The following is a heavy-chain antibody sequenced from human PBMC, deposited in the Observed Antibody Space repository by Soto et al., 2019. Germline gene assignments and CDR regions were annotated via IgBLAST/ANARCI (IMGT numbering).Heavy chain of an antibody. CDR3: TTGVAAAVSYYYYYYMDV. D-gene: IGHD6-13*01. Sequence: PGGSLRLSCAASGFTFSNAWMSWVRQAPGKGLEWVGRIKSKTDGGTTDFAAPVKGRFTISRDDSKNTLYLQMNSLKTEDTAVYYCTTGVAAAVSYYYYYYMDVWGKGTTVTVSS. CDR1: GFTFSNAW. CDR2: IKSKTDGGTT. J-gene: IGHJ6*03. V-gene: IGHV3-15*01.